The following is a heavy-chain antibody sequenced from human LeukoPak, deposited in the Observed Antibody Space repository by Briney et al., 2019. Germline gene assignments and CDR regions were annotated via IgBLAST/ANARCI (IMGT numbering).Heavy chain of an antibody. CDR2: IYSGGST. Sequence: PGGSLRLSCAASGFTVSSNYMSWVRQAPGKGLEWVSVIYSGGSTYYADSVKGRFTISRDNSKSTLYLQMNSLRAEDTAVYYCASHTYYYDSSGYTVYYWGQGTLVTVSS. D-gene: IGHD3-22*01. CDR1: GFTVSSNY. J-gene: IGHJ4*02. CDR3: ASHTYYYDSSGYTVYY. V-gene: IGHV3-53*01.